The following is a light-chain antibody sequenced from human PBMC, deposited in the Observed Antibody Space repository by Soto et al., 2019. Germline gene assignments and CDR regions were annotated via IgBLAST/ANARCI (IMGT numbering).Light chain of an antibody. CDR2: EVS. J-gene: IGLJ1*01. Sequence: QSVLTQPPSVSGSPGQSVTISCTGTSSDVGSYNRVSWYQQPPGTAPKLMIYEVSNRPSGVPDRFSGSKSGNTASLTISGLQAEDHADYYCSSYTSSSTYVFGTGTMVTVL. CDR1: SSDVGSYNR. CDR3: SSYTSSSTYV. V-gene: IGLV2-18*02.